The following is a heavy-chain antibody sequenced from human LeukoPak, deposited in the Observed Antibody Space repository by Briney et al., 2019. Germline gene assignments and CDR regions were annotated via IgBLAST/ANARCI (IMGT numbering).Heavy chain of an antibody. J-gene: IGHJ4*02. CDR2: ISYDGSNK. D-gene: IGHD6-19*01. CDR1: GFTFSKYW. CDR3: ARAPLTYSSGWWFDY. Sequence: PGGSLRLSCAASGFTFSKYWMSWVRQAPGKGLEWVAVISYDGSNKYYADSVKGRFTISRDNSKNTLYLQMNSLRAEDTAVYYCARAPLTYSSGWWFDYWGQGTLVTVSS. V-gene: IGHV3-30*03.